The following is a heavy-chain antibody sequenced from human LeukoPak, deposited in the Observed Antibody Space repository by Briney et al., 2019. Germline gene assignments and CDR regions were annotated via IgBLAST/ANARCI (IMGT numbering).Heavy chain of an antibody. J-gene: IGHJ4*02. CDR1: GFTFSSYS. D-gene: IGHD1-26*01. Sequence: GGSLRLSCAASGFTFSSYSMNWVRQAPGKGLEWVSYISSSSSTIYYADSVKGRFTISRDNAKNSLYLQMNSLRAEDTAVYYCARGSEWELLSCDYWGQGTLVTVSS. CDR2: ISSSSSTI. CDR3: ARGSEWELLSCDY. V-gene: IGHV3-48*01.